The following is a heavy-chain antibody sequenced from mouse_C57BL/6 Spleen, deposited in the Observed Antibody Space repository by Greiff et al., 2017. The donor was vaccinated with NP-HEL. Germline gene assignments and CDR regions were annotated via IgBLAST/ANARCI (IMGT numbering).Heavy chain of an antibody. J-gene: IGHJ3*01. V-gene: IGHV1-19*01. CDR2: INPYNGGT. CDR1: GYTFTDYY. Sequence: VQLKQSGPVLVKPGASVKMSCKASGYTFTDYYMNWVKQSHGKSLEWIGVINPYNGGTSYNQKFKGKATLTVDKSSSTAYMELNSLTSEDSAVYYCARENDYDGGFAYWGQGTLVTVSA. D-gene: IGHD2-4*01. CDR3: ARENDYDGGFAY.